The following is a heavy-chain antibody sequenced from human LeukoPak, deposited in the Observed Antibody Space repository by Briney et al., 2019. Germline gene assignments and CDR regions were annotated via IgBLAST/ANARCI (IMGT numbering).Heavy chain of an antibody. CDR3: ATYTHWVAGDV. V-gene: IGHV3-48*03. D-gene: IGHD3-16*01. Sequence: PGGSLRLSCAASGFTFSSYEMNWVRQAPGKGLEWVSYISSSGSTIYYADSVKGRFTISRDNAKNSLYLQMNSLRAEDTAVYYCATYTHWVAGDVWGQGTTVTVSS. CDR1: GFTFSSYE. CDR2: ISSSGSTI. J-gene: IGHJ6*02.